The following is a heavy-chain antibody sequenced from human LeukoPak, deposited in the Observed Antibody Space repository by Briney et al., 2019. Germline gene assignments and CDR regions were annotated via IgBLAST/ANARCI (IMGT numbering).Heavy chain of an antibody. V-gene: IGHV1-2*02. Sequence: ASVKVSCKASGYTFTGYYMHWVRQAPGQGLEWMGWINPNSGGTNYAQKFQGRVTMTRDTSISTAYMELSRLRSDDTAVYYCARAYSDCSSTSCYPNYYYYYYYMDVWGKGTTVTVSS. CDR3: ARAYSDCSSTSCYPNYYYYYYYMDV. J-gene: IGHJ6*03. CDR1: GYTFTGYY. D-gene: IGHD2-2*01. CDR2: INPNSGGT.